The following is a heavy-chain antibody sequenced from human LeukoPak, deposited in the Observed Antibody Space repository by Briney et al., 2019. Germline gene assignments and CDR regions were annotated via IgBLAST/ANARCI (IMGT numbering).Heavy chain of an antibody. D-gene: IGHD6-13*01. V-gene: IGHV4-61*01. CDR2: IYYSGST. J-gene: IGHJ6*02. Sequence: SETLSLTCTVSGGSVSSGSYYWSWIRQPPGKGLEWIGFIYYSGSTNYNPSLKSRVTISVDTSKNQFSLKLSSVTAADTAVYYCARDRYSSSWFHYGMDVWGQGTRVSVSS. CDR1: GGSVSSGSYY. CDR3: ARDRYSSSWFHYGMDV.